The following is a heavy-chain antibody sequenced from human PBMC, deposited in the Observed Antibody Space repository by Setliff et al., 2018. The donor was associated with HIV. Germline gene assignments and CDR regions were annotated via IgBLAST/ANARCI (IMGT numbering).Heavy chain of an antibody. D-gene: IGHD4-17*01. Sequence: GASVKVSCKASEDTFNSYTIHWVRQTPGQGLEWMGRTIPVLSMSNFAQKFQGRVTITRDASASTAYMELSSLRSEDTAVYYCARSPGDYLFDYWG. J-gene: IGHJ4*01. V-gene: IGHV1-69*02. CDR2: TIPVLSMS. CDR3: ARSPGDYLFDY. CDR1: EDTFNSYT.